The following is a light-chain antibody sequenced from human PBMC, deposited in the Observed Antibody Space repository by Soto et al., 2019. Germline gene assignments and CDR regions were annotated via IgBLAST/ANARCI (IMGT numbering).Light chain of an antibody. CDR2: DTS. V-gene: IGKV3-11*01. CDR3: QQRTNWLT. Sequence: EIVLTQSPATLSLSPGETATLSCRASQSVSDYIAWYQQKPGQAPRLLIYDTSNRATGVPARFSGSGSGTDFTLTISNLEPEGFAVYYCQQRTNWLTFGGGTKVEIK. CDR1: QSVSDY. J-gene: IGKJ4*01.